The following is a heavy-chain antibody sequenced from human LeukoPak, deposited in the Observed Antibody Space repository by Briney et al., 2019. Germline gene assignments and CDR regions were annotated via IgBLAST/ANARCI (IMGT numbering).Heavy chain of an antibody. CDR2: IYYSGST. J-gene: IGHJ4*02. CDR3: ARQFGWLRKGYYFDY. CDR1: GGSISSSSYY. D-gene: IGHD3-22*01. Sequence: SETLSLTCTVSGGSISSSSYYWGWIRQPPGKGLEWIGNIYYSGSTYYNPSLKSRVTISVDTSKNQFSLKLSSVTAADTAVYYCARQFGWLRKGYYFDYWGQGTLVTVSS. V-gene: IGHV4-39*01.